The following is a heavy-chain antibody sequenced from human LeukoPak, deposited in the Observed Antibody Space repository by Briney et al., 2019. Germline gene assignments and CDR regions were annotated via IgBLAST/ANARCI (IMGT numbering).Heavy chain of an antibody. CDR2: IWYDGSKK. Sequence: QTGGSLRLSCTASGFTFSNHGMHWVRQAPGKGLEWVALIWYDGSKKYYADSVKGRFTISRDNSKKTVQLHMNSLRAEDTAVYYCASEVVGYCSGDVCYFDGMDVWGQGTTVTVSS. J-gene: IGHJ6*02. CDR1: GFTFSNHG. CDR3: ASEVVGYCSGDVCYFDGMDV. D-gene: IGHD2-15*01. V-gene: IGHV3-33*01.